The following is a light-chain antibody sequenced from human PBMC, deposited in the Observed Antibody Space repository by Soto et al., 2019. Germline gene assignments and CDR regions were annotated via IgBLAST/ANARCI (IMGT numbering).Light chain of an antibody. Sequence: QSALTQPASVSGSPGQSITISCTGTSSDVGGYNYVSWYQQHPGKAPKLIIYEVTHRPSGVSSRFYGSRSGNTASLTISGLQAEDEADYYCSSQTGSATVLFGGGTQLTVL. CDR3: SSQTGSATVL. V-gene: IGLV2-14*01. CDR2: EVT. J-gene: IGLJ2*01. CDR1: SSDVGGYNY.